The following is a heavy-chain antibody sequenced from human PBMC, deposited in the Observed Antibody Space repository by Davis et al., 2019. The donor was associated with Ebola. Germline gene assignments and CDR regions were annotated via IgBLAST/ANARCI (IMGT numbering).Heavy chain of an antibody. J-gene: IGHJ4*02. CDR1: GFTFSSYW. D-gene: IGHD5-24*01. CDR2: IKQDGSEK. Sequence: GESLKISCAASGFTFSSYWMSWVRQAPGKGLEWVANIKQDGSEKYYVDSVKGRFTISRDNAKNSLYLQMNSLRAEDTAVYYCARSRVDGYNYAGDYWGQGALVTVSS. V-gene: IGHV3-7*01. CDR3: ARSRVDGYNYAGDY.